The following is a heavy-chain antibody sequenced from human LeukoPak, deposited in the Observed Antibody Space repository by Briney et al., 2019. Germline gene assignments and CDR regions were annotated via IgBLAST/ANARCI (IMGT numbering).Heavy chain of an antibody. V-gene: IGHV4-38-2*01. CDR1: GYSISSGYY. Sequence: SETLSLTCAVSGYSISSGYYWGWIRQPPGKGLEWIGSIYHSGSTYYNPSLKSRVTISVDTSKNQSSLKLSSVTAADTAVYYCARVGRTPQGWWFDPWGQGTLVTVSS. CDR2: IYHSGST. D-gene: IGHD1-1*01. CDR3: ARVGRTPQGWWFDP. J-gene: IGHJ5*02.